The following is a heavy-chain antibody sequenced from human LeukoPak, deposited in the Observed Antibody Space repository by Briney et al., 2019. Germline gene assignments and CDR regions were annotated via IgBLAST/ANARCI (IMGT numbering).Heavy chain of an antibody. CDR2: INHSGST. J-gene: IGHJ4*02. V-gene: IGHV4-34*01. CDR1: GGSFSVYY. D-gene: IGHD5-18*01. CDR3: ARRGSSYGCSSY. Sequence: PSETLSLTCAVYGGSFSVYYWSWIRQPPGKGLEWIGEINHSGSTNYNPSLKSRVTISVHTSKNQFSLKLSSVTAADTAAYYCARRGSSYGCSSYCGQGNLVTVSS.